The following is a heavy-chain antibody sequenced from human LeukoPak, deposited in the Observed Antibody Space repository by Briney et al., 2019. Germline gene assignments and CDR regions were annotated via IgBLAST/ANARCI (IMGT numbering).Heavy chain of an antibody. CDR3: VRDNPRCCGVVPANIDDY. CDR2: INGGGSPI. CDR1: GFTLSSSA. J-gene: IGHJ4*02. V-gene: IGHV3-48*01. D-gene: IGHD2-15*01. Sequence: GGSLRLSCAASGFTLSSSAMNWVRQAPGKGLEWVSYINGGGSPIYYANSVRGRFTISRDNAKNSLYLQMNSLRAEDTAVYYCVRDNPRCCGVVPANIDDYWGQGTLVTVSS.